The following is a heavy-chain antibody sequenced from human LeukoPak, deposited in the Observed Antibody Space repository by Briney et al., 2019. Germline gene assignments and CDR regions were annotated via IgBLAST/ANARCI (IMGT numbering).Heavy chain of an antibody. Sequence: SVKVSCKASGGTFSSYAISWVRQAPGQGLEWMGGIIPIFGTANYAQKFQGRVTITADESTSTAYMGLSSLRSEDTAVYYCAREAQTTVTFWFDPWGQGTLVTVSS. CDR3: AREAQTTVTFWFDP. J-gene: IGHJ5*02. D-gene: IGHD4-11*01. CDR1: GGTFSSYA. V-gene: IGHV1-69*13. CDR2: IIPIFGTA.